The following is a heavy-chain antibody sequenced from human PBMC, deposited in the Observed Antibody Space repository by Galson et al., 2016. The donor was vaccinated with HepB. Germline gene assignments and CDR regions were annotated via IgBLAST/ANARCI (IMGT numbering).Heavy chain of an antibody. CDR1: GFNFDYYA. J-gene: IGHJ6*02. V-gene: IGHV3-9*01. CDR3: AKDFDCRSTSCDYYGMDD. CDR2: ISWNSGSL. Sequence: SLRLSCAASGFNFDYYAMHWVRQAPGRGLEWVSGISWNSGSLGYADSVKGRFTMSRDNAKKTLYLQMNSLTSEDTAVYYCAKDFDCRSTSCDYYGMDDWGQGTTVIVSS. D-gene: IGHD2-2*01.